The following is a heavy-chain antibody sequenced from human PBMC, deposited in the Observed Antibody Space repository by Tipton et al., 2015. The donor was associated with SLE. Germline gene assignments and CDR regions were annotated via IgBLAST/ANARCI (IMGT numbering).Heavy chain of an antibody. CDR2: ISSSAGTI. J-gene: IGHJ1*01. CDR3: ARAHPPQH. CDR1: GFSFRSYE. Sequence: GSLRLSCAASGFSFRSYEMHWVRQAPGKGLEWVAYISSSAGTIYYADSVKGRFTISRDNAKNSLYLQMNSLRAEDTAVYYCARAHPPQHWGQGTLVTVSS. V-gene: IGHV3-48*03.